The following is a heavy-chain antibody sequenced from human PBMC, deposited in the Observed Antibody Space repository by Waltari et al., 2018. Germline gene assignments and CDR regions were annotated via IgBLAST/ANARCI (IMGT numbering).Heavy chain of an antibody. D-gene: IGHD6-19*01. J-gene: IGHJ4*02. CDR3: ATKRESSASGFDY. V-gene: IGHV4-39*01. CDR2: IYYSGST. Sequence: QLQLQESGPGLVKPSETLSFTCTVSGGSISSSSYYWGWIRQPPGEGLEWIGSIYYSGSTYYNPSRKSRVTISVDTSKNQFSLKLSSVTAADTAVYYCATKRESSASGFDYWGQGTLVTVSS. CDR1: GGSISSSSYY.